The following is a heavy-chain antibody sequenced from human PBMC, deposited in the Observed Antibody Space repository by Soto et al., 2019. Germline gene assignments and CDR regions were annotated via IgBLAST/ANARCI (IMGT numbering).Heavy chain of an antibody. D-gene: IGHD2-2*01. V-gene: IGHV1-69*06. Sequence: QVQLVQSGAEVKKPGSSVKVSCKASGGTFSSYAISWVRHAPGQGLEWMGGIIPLFGTANDAQKFQGRVTITADKSTSTAYMELSSLRSEDTAVYYCERDLCSSTRCYLYYYYYGMDVWGQGTTVTVSS. J-gene: IGHJ6*02. CDR1: GGTFSSYA. CDR3: ERDLCSSTRCYLYYYYYGMDV. CDR2: IIPLFGTA.